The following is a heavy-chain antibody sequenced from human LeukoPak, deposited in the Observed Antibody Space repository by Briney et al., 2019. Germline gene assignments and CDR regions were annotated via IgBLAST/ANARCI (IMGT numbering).Heavy chain of an antibody. V-gene: IGHV3-66*01. CDR2: IYSGGST. CDR3: ARDSAGGYDPRPFDY. J-gene: IGHJ4*02. CDR1: GFTFSSYA. D-gene: IGHD5-12*01. Sequence: PGGSLRLSCAASGFTFSSYAMSWVRQAPGKGLEWVSVIYSGGSTYYADSVKGRFTISRDNSKNTLYLQMNSLRAEDTAVYYCARDSAGGYDPRPFDYWGQGTLVTVSS.